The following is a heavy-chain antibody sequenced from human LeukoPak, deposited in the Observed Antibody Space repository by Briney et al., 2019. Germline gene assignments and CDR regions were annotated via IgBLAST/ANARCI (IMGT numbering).Heavy chain of an antibody. J-gene: IGHJ4*02. CDR2: SYHSGST. CDR3: ARVRCSGGSCYATGAYYFDY. D-gene: IGHD2-15*01. V-gene: IGHV4-38-2*01. Sequence: SETLSLTCAVSGYSISSDYYWGWLRQPPGEGLEWIGSSYHSGSTYYNPSVKSRVTISVDTSKNQFSLKLSSVTAADTAVYYCARVRCSGGSCYATGAYYFDYWGQGTLVTVSS. CDR1: GYSISSDYY.